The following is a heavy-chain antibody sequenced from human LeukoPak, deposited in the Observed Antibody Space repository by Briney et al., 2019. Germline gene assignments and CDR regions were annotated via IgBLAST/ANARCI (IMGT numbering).Heavy chain of an antibody. CDR1: GGSISSSSYY. CDR3: AAPGDSSGYSPYYYYYMDV. J-gene: IGHJ6*03. Sequence: SETLSLTCTVSGGSISSSSYYWGWIRQPPGKGLEGIGSIYYSGSTYYNPSLKSRVTISVDTSKNQFSLKLSSVTAADTAVYYCAAPGDSSGYSPYYYYYMDVWGKGTTVTVSS. CDR2: IYYSGST. V-gene: IGHV4-39*01. D-gene: IGHD3-22*01.